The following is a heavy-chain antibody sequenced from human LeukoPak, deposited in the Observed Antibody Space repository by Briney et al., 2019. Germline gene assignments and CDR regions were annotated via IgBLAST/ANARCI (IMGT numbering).Heavy chain of an antibody. CDR3: ARSGYYYDSSGYYYAFDI. CDR1: GGSISSYY. J-gene: IGHJ3*02. D-gene: IGHD3-22*01. Sequence: SDTLSLTCTVSGGSISSYYWSWIRQPPGKGLEWIGYIYYSGSTNYNPSLKSRVTISVDTSKNQFSLKLSSVTAADTAVYYCARSGYYYDSSGYYYAFDIWGQGTMVTVSS. CDR2: IYYSGST. V-gene: IGHV4-59*07.